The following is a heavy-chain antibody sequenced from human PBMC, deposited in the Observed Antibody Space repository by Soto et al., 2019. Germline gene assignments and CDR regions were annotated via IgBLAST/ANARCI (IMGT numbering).Heavy chain of an antibody. CDR3: ATYTSLDY. CDR2: IYSGGST. Sequence: GGSLRLSCAASGFTVSNNYMSWVRQAPGKGLEWVSLIYSGGSTFYADSVKGRFTIARDNSKNTLFLQMNSLRAEDTAVYFCATYTSLDYWGQGTLVTVSS. V-gene: IGHV3-53*01. D-gene: IGHD2-2*02. J-gene: IGHJ4*02. CDR1: GFTVSNNY.